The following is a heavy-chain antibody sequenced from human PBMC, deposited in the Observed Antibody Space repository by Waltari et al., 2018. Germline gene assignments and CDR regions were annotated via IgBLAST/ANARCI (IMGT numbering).Heavy chain of an antibody. D-gene: IGHD3-3*01. J-gene: IGHJ3*02. CDR3: ARAGLSASGVVLDDAFDI. V-gene: IGHV3-21*01. CDR2: ISRSSTYI. CDR1: GFPFSSYS. Sequence: EVQLVESGGGLVKSGGSQRLSCAASGFPFSSYSMNWVRQAPGKGLEWLSIISRSSTYIYYSDSVKGRFTISRDNAKNSVFLQMNSLRAEDTAMYYCARAGLSASGVVLDDAFDIWGQGTMVIVSS.